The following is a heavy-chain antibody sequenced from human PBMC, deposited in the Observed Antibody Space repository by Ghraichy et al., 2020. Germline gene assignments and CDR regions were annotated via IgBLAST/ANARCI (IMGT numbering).Heavy chain of an antibody. V-gene: IGHV3-7*01. CDR3: ARAGYTYYDSSGYLGY. CDR1: GFTLSSYW. D-gene: IGHD3-22*01. CDR2: IKQDESEK. J-gene: IGHJ4*02. Sequence: GESLNISCAASGFTLSSYWMTWVRQAPGKGLEWVANIKQDESEKYYVDSVKGRFTISRDNAKNSLYLQMSSLRAEDTAVYYCARAGYTYYDSSGYLGYWGQGTLVTVSS.